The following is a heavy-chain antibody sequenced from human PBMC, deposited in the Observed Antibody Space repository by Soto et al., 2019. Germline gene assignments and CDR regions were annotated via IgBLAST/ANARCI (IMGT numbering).Heavy chain of an antibody. CDR1: GFTFEDHG. J-gene: IGHJ4*02. CDR3: ARGPLLADYFDS. CDR2: INWNGGST. V-gene: IGHV3-20*04. Sequence: EVRLVESGGGVGRPGGSLRLSCAASGFTFEDHGLSWVRQAPGKGLEWVAGINWNGGSTVYAASVKGRFTISRDNAKNSLFLEVNSLRVEDTALYFCARGPLLADYFDSWGQGTLVTVSS.